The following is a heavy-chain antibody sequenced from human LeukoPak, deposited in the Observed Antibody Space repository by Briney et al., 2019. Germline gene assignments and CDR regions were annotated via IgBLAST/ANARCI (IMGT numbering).Heavy chain of an antibody. V-gene: IGHV7-4-1*02. CDR1: GYTFTNYI. Sequence: ASVKVSCKASGYTFTNYIMNWVRQAPGQGLEWMGWINTNTGNPTYAQGFTGRFVFSLDSSVSTAYLQISSLKAEDTAVYYCARGSYGVFDIWGQGTMITVSS. CDR3: ARGSYGVFDI. J-gene: IGHJ3*02. CDR2: INTNTGNP. D-gene: IGHD2-8*01.